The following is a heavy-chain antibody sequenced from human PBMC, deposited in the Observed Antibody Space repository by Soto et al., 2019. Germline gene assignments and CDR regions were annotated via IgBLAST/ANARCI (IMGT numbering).Heavy chain of an antibody. CDR1: GGSISSGDYY. Sequence: SETLSLTCTVSGGSISSGDYYWSWIRQPPGKGLEWIGYIYYSGSTYYNPSLKSRVTISVDTSKNQFSLKLSSVTAADTAVYYCARNTVTTVVFDYWGQGTLVTVSS. CDR2: IYYSGST. D-gene: IGHD4-4*01. J-gene: IGHJ4*02. CDR3: ARNTVTTVVFDY. V-gene: IGHV4-30-4*01.